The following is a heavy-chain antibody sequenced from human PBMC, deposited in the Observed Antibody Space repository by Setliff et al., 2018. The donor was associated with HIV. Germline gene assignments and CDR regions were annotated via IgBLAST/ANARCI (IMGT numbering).Heavy chain of an antibody. V-gene: IGHV3-33*08. Sequence: GGSLRLSCAASGFSFSDYGMHWVRQAPGKGLEWVAVIWYDGSNKYYADSVKGRFTISRDNSKDTLYLQMNSLTSEDTAVYYCATDLPDGRGGYYIGGCWGQGTLVTVSS. CDR3: ATDLPDGRGGYYIGGC. CDR1: GFSFSDYG. D-gene: IGHD3-3*01. CDR2: IWYDGSNK. J-gene: IGHJ4*02.